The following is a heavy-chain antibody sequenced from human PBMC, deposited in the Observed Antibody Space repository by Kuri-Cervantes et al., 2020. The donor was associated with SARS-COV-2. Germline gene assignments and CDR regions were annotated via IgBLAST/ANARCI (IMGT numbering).Heavy chain of an antibody. V-gene: IGHV4-38-2*01. Sequence: SETLSLTCAVSGYSISSGYYWGWIRQPPGKGLEWIGSIYHSGSTYYNPSLKSRVTISVDTSKNQFSLKLSSVTAADTAVYYCARHLSLGTPGYWGQGTLVTVSS. D-gene: IGHD2-15*01. CDR1: GYSISSGYY. CDR3: ARHLSLGTPGY. J-gene: IGHJ4*02. CDR2: IYHSGST.